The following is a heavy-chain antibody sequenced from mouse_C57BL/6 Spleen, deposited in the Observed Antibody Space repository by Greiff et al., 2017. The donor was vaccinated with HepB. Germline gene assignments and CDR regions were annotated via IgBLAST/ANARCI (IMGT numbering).Heavy chain of an antibody. CDR1: GYTFTSYW. D-gene: IGHD1-2*01. Sequence: VQLQQPGTELVKPGASVTLSCTASGYTFTSYWMHWVKQRPGQGLEWIGDINPSNGGTDYNEKFKSKATRTVDKTSSTAYMQLSSLASEDAAVYYGARGDDGDWYVGGRGTGTTVTVAS. J-gene: IGHJ1*03. V-gene: IGHV1-53*01. CDR3: ARGDDGDWYVGG. CDR2: INPSNGGT.